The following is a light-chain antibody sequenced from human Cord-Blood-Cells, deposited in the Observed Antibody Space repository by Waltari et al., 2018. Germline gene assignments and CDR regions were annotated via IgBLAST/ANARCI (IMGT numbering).Light chain of an antibody. CDR3: CSYAGSNTFV. CDR2: EVS. CDR1: SSDVGSYNL. Sequence: SGSPGQSITISCTGTSSDVGSYNLVSWYQQHPGKAPKLMIYEVSKRPSGVSNRFSGSKSGNTASLTISGLQAEDEDDYYCCSYAGSNTFVFGTGTKVTVL. V-gene: IGLV2-23*02. J-gene: IGLJ1*01.